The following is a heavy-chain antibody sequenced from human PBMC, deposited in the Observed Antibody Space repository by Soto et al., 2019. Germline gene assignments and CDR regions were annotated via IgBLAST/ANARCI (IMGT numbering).Heavy chain of an antibody. Sequence: PGGSLRLSCAASGFTFNRYAMSWVRQAPGKGLEWVSTISGSGGSTYYADSVQGRFSISRDNSKNTLYLQMNSLRAEDTAVYYCSKDRSGNWNDGGNYYYGMDVWGQGTTVTVSS. CDR1: GFTFNRYA. CDR2: ISGSGGST. J-gene: IGHJ6*02. CDR3: SKDRSGNWNDGGNYYYGMDV. V-gene: IGHV3-23*01. D-gene: IGHD1-1*01.